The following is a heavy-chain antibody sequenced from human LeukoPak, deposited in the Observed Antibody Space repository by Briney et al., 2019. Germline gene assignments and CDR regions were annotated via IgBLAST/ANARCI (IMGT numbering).Heavy chain of an antibody. CDR3: ARDLFWSGYSRKSFDY. CDR2: IYAGGNT. Sequence: GGSLRLSCAASGFTFDDYGMSWVRQAPGKGLEWVSLIYAGGNTYYADSVKGRFTISRDNSKNTLYLQMNSLRAEDTAVYYCARDLFWSGYSRKSFDYWGQGTLVTVSS. D-gene: IGHD3-3*01. J-gene: IGHJ4*02. V-gene: IGHV3-66*01. CDR1: GFTFDDYG.